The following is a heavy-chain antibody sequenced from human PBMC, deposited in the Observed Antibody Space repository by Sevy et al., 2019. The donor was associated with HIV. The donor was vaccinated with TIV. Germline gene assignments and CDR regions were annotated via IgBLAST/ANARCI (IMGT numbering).Heavy chain of an antibody. V-gene: IGHV3-30-3*01. CDR1: GFAFRDSA. CDR3: ARMVSGGLRWELIKENAFDI. J-gene: IGHJ3*02. D-gene: IGHD4-17*01. CDR2: ISHGGSYE. Sequence: GESLKISCEASGFAFRDSAIHWVRQSPGKGLEWVALISHGGSYEYYVDSVKGRFTVSSDRSKNILYLKMDSLRAEDTAVYYCARMVSGGLRWELIKENAFDIWGQGTAVTVSS.